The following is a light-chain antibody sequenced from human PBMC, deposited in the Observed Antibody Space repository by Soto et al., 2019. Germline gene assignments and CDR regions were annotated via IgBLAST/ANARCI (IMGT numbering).Light chain of an antibody. Sequence: QSALTQPASVSGSPGQSITISCTGTSGDIGSYNRVSWYQQHPGKAPQLIIYEVTDRPSGVSNRFSGSKSDNTASLTISGLQAEDEAEYYCSSYTNINTRACVFGTGTKLTVL. CDR2: EVT. J-gene: IGLJ1*01. V-gene: IGLV2-14*01. CDR1: SGDIGSYNR. CDR3: SSYTNINTRACV.